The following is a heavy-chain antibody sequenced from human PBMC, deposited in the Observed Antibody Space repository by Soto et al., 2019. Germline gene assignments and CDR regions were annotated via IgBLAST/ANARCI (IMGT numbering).Heavy chain of an antibody. J-gene: IGHJ6*02. CDR1: GFTFRRYG. CDR2: IWYDGSNK. Sequence: QVHLAESGGGVVQPGGSLRLSCAASGFTFRRYGMHWVRQAPGKGLEWVAVIWYDGSNKYYADSVKGRFTVSRDKSENTLYLQMNSLRAEDTAVYYCARDDRASISGVAIYYYYGMDVWGQGTTVTVSS. D-gene: IGHD3-3*01. V-gene: IGHV3-33*01. CDR3: ARDDRASISGVAIYYYYGMDV.